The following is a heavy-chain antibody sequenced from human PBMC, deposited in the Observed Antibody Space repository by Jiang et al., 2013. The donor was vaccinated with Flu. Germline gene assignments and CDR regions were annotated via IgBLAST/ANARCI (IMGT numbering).Heavy chain of an antibody. CDR2: TYYRSRWHT. Sequence: QTLSLTCVISGDSVSGNSAAWNWIRQSPSRGLEWLGRTYYRSRWHTDYAVSAKGRITMKVDTSKNQFSLQLSSVTPEDTALYYCVRGASDRRAFDVWGQGTMVTVSS. D-gene: IGHD3-16*02. CDR3: VRGASDRRAFDV. J-gene: IGHJ3*01. V-gene: IGHV6-1*01. CDR1: GDSVSGNSAA.